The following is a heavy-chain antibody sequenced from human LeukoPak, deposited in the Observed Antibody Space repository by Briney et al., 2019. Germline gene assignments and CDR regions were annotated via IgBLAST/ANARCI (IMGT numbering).Heavy chain of an antibody. CDR1: GGTFSSYT. J-gene: IGHJ4*02. D-gene: IGHD2-15*01. V-gene: IGHV1-69*02. CDR2: IIPIVGIA. CDR3: ARTCGGSCYSQEVNVDY. Sequence: SVKVSCKASGGTFSSYTISWVRQAPGQGLEWMGRIIPIVGIANYAQKFQGRVTITADKSTSTAYMELSSLRSEDTAVYYCARTCGGSCYSQEVNVDYWGQGTLVTVSS.